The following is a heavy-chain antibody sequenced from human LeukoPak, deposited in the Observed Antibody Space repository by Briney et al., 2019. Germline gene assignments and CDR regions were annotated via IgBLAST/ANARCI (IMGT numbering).Heavy chain of an antibody. CDR2: IYSSGST. CDR3: ARDLWFGEFFDAFDI. CDR1: GGSMSSHY. J-gene: IGHJ3*02. V-gene: IGHV4-4*07. Sequence: SETLSLTCTVSGGSMSSHYWSWIRQPAGKGLEWIGRIYSSGSTNYNPSLKSRVTMSVDTAKNQFALKLRSVTAADTAVYYCARDLWFGEFFDAFDIWGHGTKVTVSS. D-gene: IGHD3-10*01.